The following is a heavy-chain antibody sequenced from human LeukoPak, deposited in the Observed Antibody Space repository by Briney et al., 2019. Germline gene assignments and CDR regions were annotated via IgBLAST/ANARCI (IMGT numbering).Heavy chain of an antibody. V-gene: IGHV4-34*01. D-gene: IGHD3-22*01. CDR3: ARVFRDGYYYDSSGYSDY. Sequence: PSETLSLTCAVYGGSFSGYYWSWIRQPPGKGLEWIGEINHSGSTNYNPSLKSRVTISVDTSKNQFSLKLSSATAADTAVYYCARVFRDGYYYDSSGYSDYWGQGTLVTVSS. CDR2: INHSGST. CDR1: GGSFSGYY. J-gene: IGHJ4*02.